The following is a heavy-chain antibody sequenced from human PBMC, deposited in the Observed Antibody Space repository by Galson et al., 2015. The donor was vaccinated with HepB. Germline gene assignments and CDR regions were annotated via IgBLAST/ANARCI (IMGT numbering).Heavy chain of an antibody. CDR1: GFTFSSYA. J-gene: IGHJ6*03. Sequence: SLRLSCAASGFTFSSYAMHWVRQAPGKGLEWVAVISYDGSNKYYADSVKGRFTISRDNSKNTLYLQMNSLRAEDMAVYYCARARGQYDFWSGYYIGAPGDYYYMDVWGKGTTVTVSS. D-gene: IGHD3-3*01. CDR2: ISYDGSNK. V-gene: IGHV3-30-3*01. CDR3: ARARGQYDFWSGYYIGAPGDYYYMDV.